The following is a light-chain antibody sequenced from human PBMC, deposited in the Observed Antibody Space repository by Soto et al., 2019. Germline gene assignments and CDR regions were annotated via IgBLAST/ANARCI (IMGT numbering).Light chain of an antibody. Sequence: EIVMTQSPATLSVSPGERATLSCRASQSVSSNLAWYQQKPGQAPRLLIYGASTRATGIPARFSGSGSGTEFTLTISSLQSEDFAVHYCQQYHNWPHTFGGGTKVEIK. V-gene: IGKV3-15*01. J-gene: IGKJ4*01. CDR3: QQYHNWPHT. CDR1: QSVSSN. CDR2: GAS.